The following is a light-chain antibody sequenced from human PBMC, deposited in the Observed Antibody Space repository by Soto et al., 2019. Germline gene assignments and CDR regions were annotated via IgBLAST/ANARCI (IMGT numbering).Light chain of an antibody. CDR3: QQYYNYPET. CDR1: QSITTW. CDR2: DAS. Sequence: DIQMTQSPSSLSASVGDRVTITCRAIQSITTWLAWYQQKPGKAPKLLIYDASSLESGVPSRFSGSGSGTEFTLTISSLQPDDFATYYCQQYYNYPETFGQGTKVDI. J-gene: IGKJ1*01. V-gene: IGKV1-5*01.